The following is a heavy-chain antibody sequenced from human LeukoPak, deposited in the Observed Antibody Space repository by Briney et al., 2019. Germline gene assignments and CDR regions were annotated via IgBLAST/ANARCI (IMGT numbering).Heavy chain of an antibody. D-gene: IGHD1-26*01. CDR2: IKQDGSEI. CDR3: ARGHSGRWFWWFGA. Sequence: GGSLRLSCAASGFTFSSHWMSWVRQARGRGLQWVASIKQDGSEIYYVESVMGRFSISRDNDKNSLYLQMNSLRAEDTAVYYCARGHSGRWFWWFGAWGQGTLVTVSS. J-gene: IGHJ5*02. CDR1: GFTFSSHW. V-gene: IGHV3-7*04.